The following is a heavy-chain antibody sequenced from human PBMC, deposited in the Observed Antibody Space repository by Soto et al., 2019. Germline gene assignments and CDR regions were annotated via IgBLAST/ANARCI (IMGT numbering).Heavy chain of an antibody. CDR2: IKSKTDGGTT. V-gene: IGHV3-15*07. CDR3: TTTDYYDFWSGYKITHFDY. CDR1: GFTFSNAW. D-gene: IGHD3-3*01. Sequence: GSLRLSCAASGFTFSNAWMNWVRQAPGKGLEWVGRIKSKTDGGTTDYAAPVKGRFTISRDDSKNTLYLQMNSLKTEDTAVYYCTTTDYYDFWSGYKITHFDYWGQGTLVTVSS. J-gene: IGHJ4*02.